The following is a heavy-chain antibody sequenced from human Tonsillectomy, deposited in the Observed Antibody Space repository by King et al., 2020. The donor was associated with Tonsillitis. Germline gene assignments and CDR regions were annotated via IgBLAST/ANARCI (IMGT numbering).Heavy chain of an antibody. D-gene: IGHD2-21*01. CDR3: ARDSCGGDCYFGDY. CDR1: GFTFSYYG. J-gene: IGHJ4*02. CDR2: IWYDGSNK. V-gene: IGHV3-33*01. Sequence: QLVQSGGGVVQPGRALRLSCAASGFTFSYYGMHWVRQAPGKGLESVAMIWYDGSNKYYEDSVKGRFTISRDNTKNTLYLQMNSLRAEDSAVYYCARDSCGGDCYFGDYWGQGTLVTGSS.